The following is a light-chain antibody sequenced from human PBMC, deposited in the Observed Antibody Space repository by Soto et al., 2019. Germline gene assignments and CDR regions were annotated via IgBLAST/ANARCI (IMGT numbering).Light chain of an antibody. CDR2: RSN. V-gene: IGLV1-44*01. J-gene: IGLJ3*02. CDR3: ASWDASLNGWV. CDR1: RSNIGSDT. Sequence: QSVLTQPPSASGTPGQRVTISCSGRRSNIGSDTVNWYQQLPGTAPKLLIHRSNQRPSGVPGRFSGSKSGTSASLAISGLQPEDEADYHCASWDASLNGWVFGGGTK.